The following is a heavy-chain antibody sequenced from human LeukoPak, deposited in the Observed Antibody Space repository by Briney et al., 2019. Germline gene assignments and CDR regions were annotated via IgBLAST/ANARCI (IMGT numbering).Heavy chain of an antibody. V-gene: IGHV4-59*08. J-gene: IGHJ3*02. CDR2: ISDSRST. Sequence: PSEPLSLTCTVSGGSTSSYYWTWIRQPPGEGLEWIGYISDSRSTNYNPSLNSRVTISADASKNQFSLKLNSVTAADTAVYYCARRNVVTEGVAFDIWGQGTMVTVSS. D-gene: IGHD1-1*01. CDR1: GGSTSSYY. CDR3: ARRNVVTEGVAFDI.